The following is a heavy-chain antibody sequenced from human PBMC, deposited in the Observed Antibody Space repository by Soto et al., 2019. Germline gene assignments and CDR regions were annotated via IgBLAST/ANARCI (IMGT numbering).Heavy chain of an antibody. CDR3: AKGATSSWYGGHFDC. CDR1: GFIFNNYW. V-gene: IGHV3-74*01. J-gene: IGHJ4*02. CDR2: IQSDGSSI. D-gene: IGHD6-13*01. Sequence: PGGSLRLSCAASGFIFNNYWMHWVRQVPGKGLMWVSRIQSDGSSIDYADSVKGRFTISRDNAKNTVYLQMNGLRAEDTAVYYCAKGATSSWYGGHFDCWGQGTLVTVSS.